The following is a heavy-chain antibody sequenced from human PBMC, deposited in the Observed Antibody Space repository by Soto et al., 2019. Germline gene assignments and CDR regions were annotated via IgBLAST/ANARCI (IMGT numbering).Heavy chain of an antibody. CDR1: AFTFSSYA. V-gene: IGHV3-23*01. J-gene: IGHJ4*02. CDR3: AKVGPCEYVTSGYYDY. CDR2: ISGSGGTT. D-gene: IGHD3-22*01. Sequence: EVQLLESGGGLVQPGGSLRLPCAASAFTFSSYAMSCVRQAPGKGLEWVSAISGSGGTTYYADSVKGRFTISRDNSKNTLYLQMNSLRAEDTVVYYCAKVGPCEYVTSGYYDYWGQGTLVNVSS.